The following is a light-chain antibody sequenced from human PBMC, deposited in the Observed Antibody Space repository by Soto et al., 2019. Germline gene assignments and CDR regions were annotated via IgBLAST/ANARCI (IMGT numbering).Light chain of an antibody. Sequence: DIQMTQSPSTLTGSVGDRVTITCRAGQTISGWLAWYQQKPGQAPKLLIYAASSLQSGVPSRFRVSGFGTDFTLTISSLPPEDAAIYYCQQADTSPIPFGQRTRLEIK. J-gene: IGKJ5*01. CDR1: QTISGW. CDR3: QQADTSPIP. CDR2: AAS. V-gene: IGKV1-12*01.